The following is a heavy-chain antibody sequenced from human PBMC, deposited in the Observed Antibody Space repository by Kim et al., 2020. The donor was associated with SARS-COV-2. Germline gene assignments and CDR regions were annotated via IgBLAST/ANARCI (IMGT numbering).Heavy chain of an antibody. Sequence: GGSLRLSCAASGFTFSSYTMHWVRQAPGKGLEWVAIISYDGSNKYYAASVKGRFTISRDNSKNTLYLQMNSLRVEDTAVYYCARDLSSGDDWGGFDYWG. V-gene: IGHV3-30*04. CDR3: ARDLSSGDDWGGFDY. CDR1: GFTFSSYT. J-gene: IGHJ4*01. D-gene: IGHD3-9*01. CDR2: ISYDGSNK.